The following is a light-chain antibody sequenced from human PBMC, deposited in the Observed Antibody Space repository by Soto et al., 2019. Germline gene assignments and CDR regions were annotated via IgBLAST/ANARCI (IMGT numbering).Light chain of an antibody. Sequence: QLVLTQAPSASVTPGQRVTISCSGSSSNIGSNTVTWYQQVPGTAPKLLIYSNDQRPSGVPDRFSGSKSGTSASLAIAGLQSEDEADYYCAAWDDSLNGWVFGGGTKVTVL. V-gene: IGLV1-44*01. CDR3: AAWDDSLNGWV. CDR1: SSNIGSNT. CDR2: SND. J-gene: IGLJ3*02.